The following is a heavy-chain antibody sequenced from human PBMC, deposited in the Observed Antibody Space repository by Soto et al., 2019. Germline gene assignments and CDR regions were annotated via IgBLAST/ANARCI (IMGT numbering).Heavy chain of an antibody. V-gene: IGHV1-2*02. D-gene: IGHD3-3*01. CDR2: INPNSGGT. Sequence: GAAVKVSCKASGYTFTGYYMHWVRQAPGQGLEWMGWINPNSGGTNYAQKFQGRVTMTRDTSISTAYMELSRLRSDDTAVYYCARAPSHXDFWSGYYTDYYYGMDVWGQGTTVTVSS. J-gene: IGHJ6*02. CDR3: ARAPSHXDFWSGYYTDYYYGMDV. CDR1: GYTFTGYY.